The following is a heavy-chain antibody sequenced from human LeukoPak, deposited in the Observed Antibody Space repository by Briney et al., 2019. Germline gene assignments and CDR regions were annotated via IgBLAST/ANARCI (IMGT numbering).Heavy chain of an antibody. CDR2: IYYSGST. V-gene: IGHV4-59*01. Sequence: SETLSLTCTVSGGSISSYYWSWIRQPPGKGLEWIGYIYYSGSTNYNPSLKSRVTISVDTSKNQFSLKLSSVTAADTAVYYCARDRPEAAAGTRYGMDVWGQGTTVTVSS. D-gene: IGHD6-13*01. CDR3: ARDRPEAAAGTRYGMDV. J-gene: IGHJ6*02. CDR1: GGSISSYY.